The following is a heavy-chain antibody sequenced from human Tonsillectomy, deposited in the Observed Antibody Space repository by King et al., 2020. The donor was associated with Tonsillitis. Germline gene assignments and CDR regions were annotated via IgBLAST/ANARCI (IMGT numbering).Heavy chain of an antibody. Sequence: EVQLVESGGGLVKPGGSLRLSCAASGFTFSSFSMNWVRQAPGKGLEWVSSISSSSSYIFYADSVKGRFTISRDNAKNSLYLRMNSLRAEDTAVYYCARDLSYYYDSSCYRIDYWGLGTLVTVSS. J-gene: IGHJ4*02. D-gene: IGHD3-22*01. CDR2: ISSSSSYI. CDR3: ARDLSYYYDSSCYRIDY. CDR1: GFTFSSFS. V-gene: IGHV3-21*01.